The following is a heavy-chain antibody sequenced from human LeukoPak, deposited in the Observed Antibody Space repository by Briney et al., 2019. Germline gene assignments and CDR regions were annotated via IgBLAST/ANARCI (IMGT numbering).Heavy chain of an antibody. CDR3: ARGDGGWYYFDY. Sequence: SGGSLRLSCAASGFTFSSYSMNWVRQAPGKGLEWVSSISSSSSYIYYADSVKGRFTISRDNAKNSLYLQMNSLRAEDTAVYCCARGDGGWYYFDYWGQGTLVTVSS. D-gene: IGHD6-19*01. CDR1: GFTFSSYS. V-gene: IGHV3-21*01. J-gene: IGHJ4*02. CDR2: ISSSSSYI.